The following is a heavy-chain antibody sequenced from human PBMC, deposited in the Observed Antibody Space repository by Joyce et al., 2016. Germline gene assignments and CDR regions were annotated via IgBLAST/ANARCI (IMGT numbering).Heavy chain of an antibody. D-gene: IGHD3-22*01. CDR2: LNSDGTTR. V-gene: IGHV3-74*01. CDR3: ARERDRRGTCRPY. CDR1: GFAFSTYW. J-gene: IGHJ4*02. Sequence: EVQLVASGGGLVQPGGSLRLSCAAFGFAFSTYWLFWVSRLNSDGTTRDYADSMKGRFTISRDNAKNTLFLQMSSLTAEDTAVYYCARERDRRGTCRPYWGQGTLVTVST.